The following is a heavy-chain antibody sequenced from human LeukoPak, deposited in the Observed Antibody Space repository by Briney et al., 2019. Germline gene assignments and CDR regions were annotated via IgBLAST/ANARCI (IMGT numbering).Heavy chain of an antibody. D-gene: IGHD1-26*01. V-gene: IGHV3-23*01. Sequence: GGSLRLSCAASGFTFSTYAMSWVRQAPGKGLEWFSVISGTGGTIYYADSVKGRFTISRDNSKSTLYLQMSSLRAEDTAVYYCARQTVGVRTFDSWGQGTLVTVSS. CDR1: GFTFSTYA. CDR2: ISGTGGTI. J-gene: IGHJ4*02. CDR3: ARQTVGVRTFDS.